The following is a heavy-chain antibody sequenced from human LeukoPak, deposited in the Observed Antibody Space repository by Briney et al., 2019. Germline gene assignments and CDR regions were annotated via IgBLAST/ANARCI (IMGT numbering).Heavy chain of an antibody. Sequence: SETLSLTCAVYGGSFSAYYWSWIRQPPGKGLEWIGYIYYSGSTNYNPSLKSRVTISVDTSKNQFSLKLSSVTAADTAVYYCAREVGVRYFDLADAFDIWGQGTMVTVSS. CDR3: AREVGVRYFDLADAFDI. V-gene: IGHV4-59*01. J-gene: IGHJ3*02. CDR1: GGSFSAYY. CDR2: IYYSGST. D-gene: IGHD3-9*01.